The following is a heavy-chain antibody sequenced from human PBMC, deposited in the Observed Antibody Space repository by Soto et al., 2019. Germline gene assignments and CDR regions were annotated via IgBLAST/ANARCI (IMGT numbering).Heavy chain of an antibody. CDR1: GGTISSGDYY. J-gene: IGHJ3*02. D-gene: IGHD5-12*01. Sequence: SETLSLTCTVSGGTISSGDYYWSWIRQPPGKGLEWIGYIYYSGSTYYTPSLKRRVTRSVDTSKNQFSLKLSSVTAADTAVYYCAHSRSTIVATIGDDFDIWGQGTMVTVSS. V-gene: IGHV4-30-4*01. CDR3: AHSRSTIVATIGDDFDI. CDR2: IYYSGST.